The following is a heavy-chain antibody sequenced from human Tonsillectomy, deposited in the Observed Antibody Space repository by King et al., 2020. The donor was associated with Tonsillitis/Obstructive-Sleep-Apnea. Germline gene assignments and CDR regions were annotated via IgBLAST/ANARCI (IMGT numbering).Heavy chain of an antibody. Sequence: VQLVESGGGLVKPGGSLRLSCAASGFTFSDYYMSWIRQAPGRGLEWVSYIIRSSRYTNYADSVKGRFTISRDNAKNSLYLQMNSLRAEDTSVYYCARYSGYDFSYMDVWGKGTTVTVSS. CDR2: IIRSSRYT. D-gene: IGHD5-12*01. CDR1: GFTFSDYY. V-gene: IGHV3-11*05. CDR3: ARYSGYDFSYMDV. J-gene: IGHJ6*03.